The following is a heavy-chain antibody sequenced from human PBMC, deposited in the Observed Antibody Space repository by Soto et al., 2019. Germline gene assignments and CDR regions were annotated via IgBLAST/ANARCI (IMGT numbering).Heavy chain of an antibody. CDR1: GGSISSYY. V-gene: IGHV4-4*07. J-gene: IGHJ4*02. CDR2: IYTSGST. CDR3: ARDLIFGARYYFDY. Sequence: QVQLQASGPGLVKPSETLSLTCTVSGGSISSYYWSWIRQPAGKGLEWIGRIYTSGSTNYNPSLKSRVTMSVDTSKNQFSLKLSSVTAADTAVYYCARDLIFGARYYFDYWGQGTLVTVSS. D-gene: IGHD3-3*01.